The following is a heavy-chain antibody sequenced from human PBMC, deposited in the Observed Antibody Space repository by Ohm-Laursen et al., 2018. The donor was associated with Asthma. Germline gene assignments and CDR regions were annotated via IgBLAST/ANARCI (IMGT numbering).Heavy chain of an antibody. Sequence: SLRLSCAASGYTFSRYSIHWVRQIPGKGLEWVASMNSRGDYTFYGDSVEGRFTISRDNAKSSLDLQMNSLRAEDTAVYYCAREGSCSGYVCLTDFWGQGTLVTVSS. CDR1: GYTFSRYS. J-gene: IGHJ4*02. D-gene: IGHD2-15*01. CDR2: MNSRGDYT. CDR3: AREGSCSGYVCLTDF. V-gene: IGHV3-21*01.